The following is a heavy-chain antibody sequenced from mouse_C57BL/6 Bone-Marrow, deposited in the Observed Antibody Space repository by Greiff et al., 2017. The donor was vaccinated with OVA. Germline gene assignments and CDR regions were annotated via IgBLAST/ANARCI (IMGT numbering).Heavy chain of an antibody. CDR2: ISYSGST. Sequence: EVQLQESGPGMVKPSQSLSLTCTVTGYSITSGYDWHWIRHFPGNKLEWMGYISYSGSTNYNPSLKSRISITHDTSKNHFFLKLNSVTTEDTATYYCARERGRGAMDYWGQGTSVTVSS. D-gene: IGHD3-3*01. CDR3: ARERGRGAMDY. V-gene: IGHV3-1*01. CDR1: GYSITSGYD. J-gene: IGHJ4*01.